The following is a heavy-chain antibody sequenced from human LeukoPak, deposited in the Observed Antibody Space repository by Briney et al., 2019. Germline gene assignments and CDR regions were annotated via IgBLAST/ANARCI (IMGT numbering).Heavy chain of an antibody. V-gene: IGHV1-69*05. CDR1: GGTFSSYA. D-gene: IGHD6-19*01. CDR2: IIPIFGTA. CDR3: ARDSSGWYGALSY. Sequence: SVKVSCKASGGTFSSYAISWVRQAPGQGLEWMGGIIPIFGTANYAQKFQGRVTITTDESTSTAYMELSSLRSEDTAVYYCARDSSGWYGALSYWGQGTLVTVSS. J-gene: IGHJ4*02.